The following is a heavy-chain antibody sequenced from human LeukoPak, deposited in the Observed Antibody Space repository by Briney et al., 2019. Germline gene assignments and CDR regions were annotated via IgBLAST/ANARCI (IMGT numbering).Heavy chain of an antibody. CDR2: ISGYNGKP. J-gene: IGHJ5*02. V-gene: IGHV1-18*01. CDR3: ASAARDGDYGWFDP. CDR1: GYTFTSYG. Sequence: AAVKVSCKASGYTFTSYGISWVRQAPGQGLEGMGLISGYNGKPNYAQKLQGGATMTTDPSPNTAYTELRSLSSDDTAVHYCASAARDGDYGWFDPWRQGTLLTVRS. D-gene: IGHD4-17*01.